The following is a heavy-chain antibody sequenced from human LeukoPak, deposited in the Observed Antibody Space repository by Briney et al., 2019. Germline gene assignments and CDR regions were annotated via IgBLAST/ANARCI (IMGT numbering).Heavy chain of an antibody. V-gene: IGHV3-30*18. J-gene: IGHJ4*02. CDR1: GLTVSSNY. CDR2: ISYDGSNK. CDR3: AKGRTKYSCGYEDYFDY. D-gene: IGHD5-18*01. Sequence: GGSLRLSCAASGLTVSSNYMSWVRQAPGKGLEWVAVISYDGSNKYYADSVKGRFTISRDNSKNTLYLQMNSLRAEDTAVYYCAKGRTKYSCGYEDYFDYWGQGTLVTVSS.